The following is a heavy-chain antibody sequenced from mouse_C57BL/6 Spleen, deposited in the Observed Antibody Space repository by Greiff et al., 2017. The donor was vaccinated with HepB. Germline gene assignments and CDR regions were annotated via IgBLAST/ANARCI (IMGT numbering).Heavy chain of an antibody. CDR1: GYTFTSYW. Sequence: QVQLQQPGAELVKPGASVKMSCKASGYTFTSYWITWVKQRPGQGLEWIGDIYPGSGSTNYNEKFKSKATLTVDTSSSTAYMQLSRLTSEDSAVYYCARGGITTVVDPYFDYWGQGTTLTVSS. CDR3: ARGGITTVVDPYFDY. J-gene: IGHJ2*01. CDR2: IYPGSGST. D-gene: IGHD1-1*01. V-gene: IGHV1-55*01.